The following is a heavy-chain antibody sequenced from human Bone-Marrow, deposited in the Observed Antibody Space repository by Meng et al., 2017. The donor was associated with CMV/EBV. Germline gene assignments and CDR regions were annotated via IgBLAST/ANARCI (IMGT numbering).Heavy chain of an antibody. CDR2: IHHSGYT. V-gene: IGHV4-61*01. CDR1: GGSVSTVSFY. D-gene: IGHD1-26*01. J-gene: IGHJ4*02. Sequence: SETLSLTCSVSGGSVSTVSFYWSWIRQPPGKGLEWLGYIHHSGYTNYAPSLKSRVTISVDTSKNQFSLKLSSVTAADTAVYYCARDGPRGFDYWGQGTLVTVSS. CDR3: ARDGPRGFDY.